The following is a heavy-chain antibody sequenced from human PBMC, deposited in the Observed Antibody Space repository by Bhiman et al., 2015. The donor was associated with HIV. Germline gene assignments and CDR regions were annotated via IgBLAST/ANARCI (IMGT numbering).Heavy chain of an antibody. CDR2: ISYDGSNK. CDR1: GFTFSSYA. V-gene: IGHV3-30*04. D-gene: IGHD6-6*01. CDR3: AKDLALGSSSGNYFDY. Sequence: QVQLVESGGGVVQPGRSLRLSCAASGFTFSSYAMHWVRQAPGKGLEWVAVISYDGSNKYYADSVKGRFTISRDNSKNTLYLQMNSLRAEDTAVYYCAKDLALGSSSGNYFDYWGQGTLVTVSS. J-gene: IGHJ4*02.